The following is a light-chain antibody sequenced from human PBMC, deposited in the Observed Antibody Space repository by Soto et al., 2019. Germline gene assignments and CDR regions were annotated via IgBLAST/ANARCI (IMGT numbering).Light chain of an antibody. Sequence: EVVLTQSPASLSLSRGERAARSCKASQSGHTFLAWYQQKPGQAPRLLIYGASNRAAGIPARFSGSGSGTDFTLTISSLEPEDFAVYYCQQSSNWPLTFGPGTKVDIK. CDR1: QSGHTF. V-gene: IGKV3-11*01. CDR3: QQSSNWPLT. CDR2: GAS. J-gene: IGKJ3*01.